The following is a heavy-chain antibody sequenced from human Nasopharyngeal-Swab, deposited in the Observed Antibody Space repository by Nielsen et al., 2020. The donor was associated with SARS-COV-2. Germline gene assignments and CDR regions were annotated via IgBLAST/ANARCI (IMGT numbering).Heavy chain of an antibody. V-gene: IGHV1-2*04. Sequence: ASVKVSCKASGYTFTGYYMHWVRQAPGQGLEWMGWINPNSGGTNYAQKFQGWATMTRDTSISTAYMELSRLRSDDTAVYCCARGPYYDFWSGYSSYYYMDVWGKGTTVTVSS. CDR3: ARGPYYDFWSGYSSYYYMDV. J-gene: IGHJ6*03. CDR1: GYTFTGYY. CDR2: INPNSGGT. D-gene: IGHD3-3*01.